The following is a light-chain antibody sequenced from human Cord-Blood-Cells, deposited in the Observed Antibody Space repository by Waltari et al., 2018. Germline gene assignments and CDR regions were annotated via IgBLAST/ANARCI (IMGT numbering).Light chain of an antibody. V-gene: IGKV3-11*01. CDR1: QSFSSY. Sequence: EIVLTQSPATLSLSPGERATLSCRASQSFSSYLAWYQQKPGQAPRLLIYYASNRATGIPARFSGSWSGTDFTLTNSSLEPEDFAVYYCQQRSNWPPNTFGQGTRLEIK. CDR3: QQRSNWPPNT. J-gene: IGKJ5*01. CDR2: YAS.